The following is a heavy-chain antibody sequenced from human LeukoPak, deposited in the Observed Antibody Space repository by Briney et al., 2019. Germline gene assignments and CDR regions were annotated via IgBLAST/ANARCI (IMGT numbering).Heavy chain of an antibody. J-gene: IGHJ5*02. Sequence: PGGSLRLSCAASEFSVGSNYMTWVRQAPGKGLEWVSLIYSGGSTYYADSVKGRFTISRDNSKNTLYLHMNSLRAEDTAIYYCAKDFLSALWFGELGIFDPWGQGTLVTVSS. V-gene: IGHV3-66*01. D-gene: IGHD3-10*01. CDR3: AKDFLSALWFGELGIFDP. CDR2: IYSGGST. CDR1: EFSVGSNY.